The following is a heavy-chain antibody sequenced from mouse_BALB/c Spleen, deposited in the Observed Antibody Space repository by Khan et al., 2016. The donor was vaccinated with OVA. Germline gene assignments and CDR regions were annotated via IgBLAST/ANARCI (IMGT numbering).Heavy chain of an antibody. CDR2: ISPGSGDT. J-gene: IGHJ3*01. D-gene: IGHD1-2*01. CDR1: GYTFTDYY. CDR3: ARRNYFGYTLAY. Sequence: QVQLQQSGAELARPGASVKLSCKASGYTFTDYYINWVKQRTGQGLEWIGEISPGSGDTYYNERFKGKATLTADKSSSTAYMQLSSLTSEASAVYFCARRNYFGYTLAYWGQGPLVTVSA. V-gene: IGHV1-77*01.